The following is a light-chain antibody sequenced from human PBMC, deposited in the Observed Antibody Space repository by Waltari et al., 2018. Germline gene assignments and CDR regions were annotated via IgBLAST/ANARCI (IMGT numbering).Light chain of an antibody. CDR1: QSVSSGN. J-gene: IGKJ2*01. V-gene: IGKV3-20*01. CDR3: QQYGRSWNA. Sequence: EIVLTQSPGTLSLSPGERATLSRRASQSVSSGNLAWCQQKPGQAPRLLIHYASSRATGLPDRFSGSGSGTDFTLTISRLEPDDFAVYYCQQYGRSWNAFGQGTRLEIK. CDR2: YAS.